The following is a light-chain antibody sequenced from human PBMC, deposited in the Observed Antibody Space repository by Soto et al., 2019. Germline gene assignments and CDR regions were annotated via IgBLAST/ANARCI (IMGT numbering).Light chain of an antibody. CDR2: DVS. CDR3: SSYTSSSTLEGVV. CDR1: SSDVGGYNY. J-gene: IGLJ2*01. Sequence: QSALTQPGSVSGSPGQSITISCTGTSSDVGGYNYVSWYQQHPGKAPKLMIYDVSNRPSGVSNRFSGSKSGNTASLTISGLQAEDEADYYCSSYTSSSTLEGVVFGGGTKLTVL. V-gene: IGLV2-14*01.